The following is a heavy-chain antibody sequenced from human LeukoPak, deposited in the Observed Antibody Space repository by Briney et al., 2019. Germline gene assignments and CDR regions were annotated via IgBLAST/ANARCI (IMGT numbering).Heavy chain of an antibody. D-gene: IGHD5-12*01. CDR3: ARTVSGGYDDLAY. CDR1: GYTFTGYY. J-gene: IGHJ4*02. CDR2: INPNSGVT. Sequence: ASVKVSCKASGYTFTGYYMHWVRQAPGQGLEWMGWINPNSGVTNYAQKFQGRVTMTRDTSISTASMELSRLRSDGTAVYYCARTVSGGYDDLAYWGQGTLVTVSS. V-gene: IGHV1-2*02.